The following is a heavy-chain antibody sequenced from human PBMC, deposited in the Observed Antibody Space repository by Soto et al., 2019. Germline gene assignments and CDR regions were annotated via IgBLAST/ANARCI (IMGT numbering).Heavy chain of an antibody. J-gene: IGHJ6*02. V-gene: IGHV1-18*01. D-gene: IGHD5-12*01. CDR3: VMVDNYVTPTPQDV. CDR2: ISPYTGNT. Sequence: QVQLVQSGDEVKKPGASVKVSCKASGYIFVNYGIAWVRQAPGQGLEWMGWISPYTGNTHSATKVQGRITMTTDTSRSTAYMDLGSLTSDDTAVYYCVMVDNYVTPTPQDVWGQGTTVTVSS. CDR1: GYIFVNYG.